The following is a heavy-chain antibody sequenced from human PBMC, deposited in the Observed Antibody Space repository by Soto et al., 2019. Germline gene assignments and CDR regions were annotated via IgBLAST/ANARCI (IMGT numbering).Heavy chain of an antibody. V-gene: IGHV4-39*01. CDR1: GESNSSSSYY. CDR2: IYYSGRT. J-gene: IGHJ4*02. CDR3: ARQRTTVVTQAYFDH. D-gene: IGHD2-21*02. Sequence: PPATQSRTCIVSGESNSSSSYYWGWIHPPPGKGLEWIGSIYYSGRTYYNPSFKSRVTISIDTSKNQFSLKLSSVTATDTAVYYCARQRTTVVTQAYFDHWGQGALVTVSS.